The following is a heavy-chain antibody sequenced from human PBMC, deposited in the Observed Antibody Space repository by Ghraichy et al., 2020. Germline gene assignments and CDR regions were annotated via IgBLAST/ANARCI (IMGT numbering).Heavy chain of an antibody. D-gene: IGHD2-2*02. Sequence: GGSLRLSCTASGFTFSSYAMSWVRQAPGKGMEWVSSISGSGDSKYFADSVKGRLTISRDNSKKTLHLQMNSLRAEDTAVYYGAKGGSTSCYTVWDYWGQGTLVTVSS. CDR2: ISGSGDSK. CDR1: GFTFSSYA. J-gene: IGHJ4*02. CDR3: AKGGSTSCYTVWDY. V-gene: IGHV3-23*01.